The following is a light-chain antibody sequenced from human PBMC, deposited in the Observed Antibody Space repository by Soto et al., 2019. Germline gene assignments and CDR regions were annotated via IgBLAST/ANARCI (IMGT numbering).Light chain of an antibody. V-gene: IGKV3-15*01. CDR2: DAS. CDR1: QSVSSN. Sequence: EIVMTQSPATLSVSPGERATLSCRASQSVSSNLARYQQQPGQAPRLLIYDASTRATGIPARFSGSGSGTEFTLTISSLQSEDFAVYYCQQYNNWPPYTFGQGTKLEIK. J-gene: IGKJ2*01. CDR3: QQYNNWPPYT.